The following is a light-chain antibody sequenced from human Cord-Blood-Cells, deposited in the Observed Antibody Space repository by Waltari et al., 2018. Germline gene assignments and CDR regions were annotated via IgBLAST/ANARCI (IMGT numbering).Light chain of an antibody. Sequence: SYVLTQPPSVSVSPGQTASITCSGHKLGDIYACWYQHKPGQSPVLGIYQDSKRPPGIPERFAGSNSGNTATLTISGTQAMDEADYYCQAWDSSNVVFGGGNKLTVL. J-gene: IGLJ2*01. CDR2: QDS. V-gene: IGLV3-1*01. CDR3: QAWDSSNVV. CDR1: KLGDIY.